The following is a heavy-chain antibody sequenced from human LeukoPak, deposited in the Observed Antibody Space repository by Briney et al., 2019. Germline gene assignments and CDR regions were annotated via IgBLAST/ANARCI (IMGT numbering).Heavy chain of an antibody. CDR2: INHSGGT. CDR1: GGSFSGYY. D-gene: IGHD5-24*01. Sequence: SETLSLTCAVYGGSFSGYYWSWIRQPPGKGLEWIGEINHSGGTNYNPSLKSRVTISVDTSKNQFSLKLSSVTAADTAVYYCASLEMATILHYDYWGQGTLVTVSS. V-gene: IGHV4-34*01. CDR3: ASLEMATILHYDY. J-gene: IGHJ4*02.